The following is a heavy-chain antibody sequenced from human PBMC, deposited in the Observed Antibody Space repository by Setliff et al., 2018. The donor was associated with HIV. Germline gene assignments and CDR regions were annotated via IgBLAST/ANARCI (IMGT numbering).Heavy chain of an antibody. CDR1: GYKFNIFG. CDR3: ARTEAYNKYEDY. CDR2: ISGNNRIT. Sequence: ASVKVSCKTSGYKFNIFGVSWVRQAPGQGLEWMGWISGNNRITYYAKNFQSRVTLTTDTSTSTSNMELRSLRSDDTAVYYCARTEAYNKYEDYWGQGTQVTVSS. V-gene: IGHV1-18*01. J-gene: IGHJ4*02. D-gene: IGHD3-16*01.